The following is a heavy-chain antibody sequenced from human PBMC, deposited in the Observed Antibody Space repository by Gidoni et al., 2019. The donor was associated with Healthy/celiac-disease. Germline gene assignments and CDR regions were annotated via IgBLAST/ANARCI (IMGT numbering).Heavy chain of an antibody. J-gene: IGHJ4*02. D-gene: IGHD2-2*01. CDR1: GGSLSSSSYY. CDR2: IYYSGST. CDR3: ARNRYCSSTSCYLTSYYFDY. V-gene: IGHV4-39*01. Sequence: QLQLQESGPGLVKPSETLSLPCTVSGGSLSSSSYYWGWIRQPPGKGLEWIGSIYYSGSTYYNPSLKSRVTISVDTSKNQFSLKLSSVTAADTAVYYCARNRYCSSTSCYLTSYYFDYWGQGTLVTVSS.